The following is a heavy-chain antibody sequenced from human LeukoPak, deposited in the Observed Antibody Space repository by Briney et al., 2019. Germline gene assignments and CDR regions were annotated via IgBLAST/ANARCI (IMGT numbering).Heavy chain of an antibody. D-gene: IGHD6-13*01. CDR2: ISPYNGIS. J-gene: IGHJ5*02. CDR1: GYMFDNYG. Sequence: ASVNVSCKASGYMFDNYGINWVRQAPGHGLEWMGWISPYNGISNYAPKFQGRVALTTDRSTDTVYMELRRLKSDDTAIYYCARDGHAGASHPNWFDPWGQGTQVTVSS. CDR3: ARDGHAGASHPNWFDP. V-gene: IGHV1-18*01.